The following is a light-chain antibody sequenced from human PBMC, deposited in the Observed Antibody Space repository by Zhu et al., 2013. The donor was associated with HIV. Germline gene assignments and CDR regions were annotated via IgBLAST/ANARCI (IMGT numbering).Light chain of an antibody. CDR2: DAF. J-gene: IGKJ1*01. V-gene: IGKV3-20*01. CDR1: QSVSSN. Sequence: EIVMTQTPATLSVSPGERATLSCRASQSVSSNVAWYQQKPGQAPRLLIYDAFNRATGIPDRFSASGSGTDFTLIISRLEPEDFAVYYCQQYGSSPWTFGQGTKVEIK. CDR3: QQYGSSPWT.